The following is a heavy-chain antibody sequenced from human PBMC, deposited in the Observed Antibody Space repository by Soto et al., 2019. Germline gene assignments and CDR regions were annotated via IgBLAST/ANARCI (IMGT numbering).Heavy chain of an antibody. CDR3: ARGGYSYGWNLDY. D-gene: IGHD5-18*01. J-gene: IGHJ4*02. CDR1: GYTFTSYA. V-gene: IGHV1-3*01. Sequence: QVQLVQSGAEVKKPGASVKVSCKASGYTFTSYAMHWVRQAPGQRLEWMGWINAGNGNTKYSQKFQGRVTITRDTSASTAYMELSSLRSEDTAMYYCARGGYSYGWNLDYWGQGTLVTVSS. CDR2: INAGNGNT.